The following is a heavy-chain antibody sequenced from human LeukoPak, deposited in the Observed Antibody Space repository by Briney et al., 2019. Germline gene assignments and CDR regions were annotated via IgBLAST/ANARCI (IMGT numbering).Heavy chain of an antibody. Sequence: GASVKVSCKASGYTFSGYYIHWVRQAPGQGLECMGWINPNSGGTNYAQKFQGRVTMTRDTPISTAYMELSRLRSDDTAVYYCARFNYESSGYLDDWGQGTLVIVSS. D-gene: IGHD3-22*01. V-gene: IGHV1-2*02. CDR1: GYTFSGYY. CDR3: ARFNYESSGYLDD. CDR2: INPNSGGT. J-gene: IGHJ4*02.